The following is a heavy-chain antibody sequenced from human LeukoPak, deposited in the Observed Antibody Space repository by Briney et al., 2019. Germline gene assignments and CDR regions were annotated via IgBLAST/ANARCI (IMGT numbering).Heavy chain of an antibody. CDR3: ARERAQLVFDY. V-gene: IGHV4-31*03. CDR1: GGSISSGGYY. D-gene: IGHD6-6*01. J-gene: IGHJ4*02. CDR2: IYYSGST. Sequence: SETLSLTCTVSGGSISSGGYYWSWIRQHPGKGLGWIGYIYYSGSTYYNPSLKSRVTISVDTSKNQFSLKLSSVTAADTAVYYCARERAQLVFDYWGQGTLVTVSS.